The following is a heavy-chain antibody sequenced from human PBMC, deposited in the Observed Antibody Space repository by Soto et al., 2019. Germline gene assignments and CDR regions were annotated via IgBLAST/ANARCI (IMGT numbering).Heavy chain of an antibody. CDR1: GGSISSGGYY. Sequence: QVQLHESGPGLVKPSQTLSLTCTVSGGSISSGGYYWSWIRQHPGMGLEWIGYIYYSGSTYYNPSLKCRVTLSVDTSKNHFSLQLSSVTAPATAISSCATRVFPWRQGTLATVSS. V-gene: IGHV4-31*03. CDR2: IYYSGST. J-gene: IGHJ5*02. CDR3: ATRVFP.